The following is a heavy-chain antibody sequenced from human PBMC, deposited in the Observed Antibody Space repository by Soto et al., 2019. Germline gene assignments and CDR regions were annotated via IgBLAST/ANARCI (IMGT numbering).Heavy chain of an antibody. V-gene: IGHV1-18*01. Sequence: GASVKVSCTASGYTFTSYGISWVRQAPGQGLEWMGWISAYNGNTNYAQKLQGRVTMTTDTSTSTAYMELRSLRSDDTAVYYCAREDIAVAGTVSHYGWFDPWGQGTLVTVSS. CDR2: ISAYNGNT. J-gene: IGHJ5*02. D-gene: IGHD6-19*01. CDR3: AREDIAVAGTVSHYGWFDP. CDR1: GYTFTSYG.